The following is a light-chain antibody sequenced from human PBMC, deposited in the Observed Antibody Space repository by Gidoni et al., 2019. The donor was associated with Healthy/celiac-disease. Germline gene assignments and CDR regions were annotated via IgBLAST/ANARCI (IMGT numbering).Light chain of an antibody. Sequence: DIQMTPSPSSLSASVGDRVTITCRASQSISSYLNWYQQKPGKAPKLLIYAASSLQSGVPSRFSGSGSGTDFTLTISSLQPEDFATYYCQQSYSTLTFGGGTKLEIK. J-gene: IGKJ4*01. CDR2: AAS. CDR1: QSISSY. V-gene: IGKV1-39*01. CDR3: QQSYSTLT.